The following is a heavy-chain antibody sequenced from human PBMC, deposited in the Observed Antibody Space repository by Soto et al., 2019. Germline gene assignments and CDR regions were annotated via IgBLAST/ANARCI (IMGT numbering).Heavy chain of an antibody. D-gene: IGHD3-3*01. V-gene: IGHV4-31*03. Sequence: SETLSLTCTVSGGSISSGGYYWSWFSQHPGKGLEWIGYIYYSGSTYYNPSLKSRVTISVDTSKNQFSLKLSSVTAADTAVYYCARSKVAGYYDATAYFDYWGQGTLVTVSS. CDR2: IYYSGST. J-gene: IGHJ4*02. CDR1: GGSISSGGYY. CDR3: ARSKVAGYYDATAYFDY.